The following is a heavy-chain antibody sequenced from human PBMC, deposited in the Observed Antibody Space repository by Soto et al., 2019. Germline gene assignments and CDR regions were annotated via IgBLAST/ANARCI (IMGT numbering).Heavy chain of an antibody. CDR3: ASIAARLGDFDY. Sequence: PSETLSLTCAVYGGSFSGYYWSWIRQPPGKGLEWIGEINHSGSTNYNPSLKSRVTISVDTSKNQFSLKLSSVTAADTAVYYCASIAARLGDFDYWGQGTLVTVSS. CDR1: GGSFSGYY. V-gene: IGHV4-34*01. D-gene: IGHD6-6*01. CDR2: INHSGST. J-gene: IGHJ4*02.